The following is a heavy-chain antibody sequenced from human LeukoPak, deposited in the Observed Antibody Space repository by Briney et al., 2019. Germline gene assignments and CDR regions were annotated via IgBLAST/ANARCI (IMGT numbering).Heavy chain of an antibody. Sequence: PGGSLRLSCAASGFTFSSYGMHWVRQAPGKGLEWVAVIWYDGSNKYYADSVKGRFTISRDNSKNTLYLQMNSLRAEDTAVYYCAKGLRLTNGLIDVWGQGTTVTVSS. V-gene: IGHV3-33*06. CDR1: GFTFSSYG. CDR2: IWYDGSNK. J-gene: IGHJ6*02. CDR3: AKGLRLTNGLIDV. D-gene: IGHD2-8*01.